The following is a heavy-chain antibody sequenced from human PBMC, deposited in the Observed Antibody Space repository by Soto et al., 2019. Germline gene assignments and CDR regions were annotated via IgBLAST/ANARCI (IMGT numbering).Heavy chain of an antibody. Sequence: QVQLVQSGAEVKKPGASVKVSCKASGYTFTSYGISWVRQAPGQGLEWMGWISAYNGNTNYAQKLQGXVTTXTXASTSTAYMELRSLGADDTAEYYCARGLGAAYAFDIWGQGTMVTVSS. V-gene: IGHV1-18*01. CDR1: GYTFTSYG. CDR3: ARGLGAAYAFDI. D-gene: IGHD1-26*01. CDR2: ISAYNGNT. J-gene: IGHJ3*02.